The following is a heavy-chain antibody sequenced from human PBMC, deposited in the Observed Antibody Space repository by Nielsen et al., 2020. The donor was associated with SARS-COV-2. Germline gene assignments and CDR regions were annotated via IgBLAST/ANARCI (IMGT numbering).Heavy chain of an antibody. J-gene: IGHJ4*02. CDR2: IYYSGST. D-gene: IGHD3-22*01. CDR1: GGSISSGGYY. V-gene: IGHV4-31*03. CDR3: ARDLKDYYDSSGYYYVGFDY. Sequence: SETLSLTCTVSGGSISSGGYYWSWIRQHPGKGLEWIGYIYYSGSTYYNPSLKSRVTISVDTSKNQFSLKLSSVTAADTAVYYCARDLKDYYDSSGYYYVGFDYWGQGTLVTVSS.